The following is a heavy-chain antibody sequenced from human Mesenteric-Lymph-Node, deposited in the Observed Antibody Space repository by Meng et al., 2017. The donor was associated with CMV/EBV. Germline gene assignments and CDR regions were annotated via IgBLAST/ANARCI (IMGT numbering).Heavy chain of an antibody. J-gene: IGHJ6*02. CDR3: ARDGFGATRDFYFYDMDV. D-gene: IGHD1-26*01. CDR1: GFTFSDYY. CDR2: IYSGGNT. Sequence: GESLKISCAASGFTFSDYYMIWVRQAPGKGLEWVSIIYSGGNTYYADSVKGRFTVSRDKSKNTLYLQMNSLRVEDTAVYYCARDGFGATRDFYFYDMDVWGQGTTVTVSS. V-gene: IGHV3-53*01.